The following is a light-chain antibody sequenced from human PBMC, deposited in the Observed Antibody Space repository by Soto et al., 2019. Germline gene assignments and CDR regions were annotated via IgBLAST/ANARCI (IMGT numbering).Light chain of an antibody. Sequence: TQSPSSFSASTGDRATITCRASQGISSYLAWYQQKPGKAPKLLIYAASTLQSGVPSRFSGSGSGTDFTLTISCLQSEDFATYYCQQYYSYPSFGQGTKVDIK. CDR3: QQYYSYPS. CDR2: AAS. CDR1: QGISSY. V-gene: IGKV1-8*01. J-gene: IGKJ1*01.